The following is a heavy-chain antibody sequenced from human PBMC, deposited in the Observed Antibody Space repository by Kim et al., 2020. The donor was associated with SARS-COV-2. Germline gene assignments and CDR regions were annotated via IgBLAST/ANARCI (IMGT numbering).Heavy chain of an antibody. D-gene: IGHD2-15*01. J-gene: IGHJ5*02. V-gene: IGHV7-4-1*02. Sequence: PTYAQGFTGRFVFSLDTSVSTAYLQISGLKAEDTAVYYCARDRQVGGLDPWGQGTLVTVSS. CDR2: P. CDR3: ARDRQVGGLDP.